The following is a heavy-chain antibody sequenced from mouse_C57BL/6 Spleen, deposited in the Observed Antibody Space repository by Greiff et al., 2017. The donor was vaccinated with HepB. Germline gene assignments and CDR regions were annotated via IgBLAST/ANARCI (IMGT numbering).Heavy chain of an antibody. CDR1: GFTFSDYG. J-gene: IGHJ4*01. Sequence: EVQLVESGGGLVKPGGSLKLSCAASGFTFSDYGMHWVRQAPEKGLEWVAYISSGSSTIYYADTVKGRFTISRDNAKNTLFLQMTSLRSEDTAMYYCARGGNFGAMDYWGQGTSVTVSS. D-gene: IGHD2-1*01. CDR3: ARGGNFGAMDY. V-gene: IGHV5-17*01. CDR2: ISSGSSTI.